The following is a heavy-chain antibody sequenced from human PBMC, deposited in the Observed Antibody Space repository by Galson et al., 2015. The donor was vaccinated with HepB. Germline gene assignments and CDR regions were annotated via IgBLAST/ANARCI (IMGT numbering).Heavy chain of an antibody. V-gene: IGHV3-7*03. Sequence: SLRLSCAASGFTFTTYWMSWVRQAPGKGLEWVANIKEGGSEKYYVDSVKGRFTISRDDARNSIYLQMNSLRAEDTAVYYCARGASGGSYYWGQGTLVTVSS. CDR3: ARGASGGSYY. CDR2: IKEGGSEK. D-gene: IGHD1-26*01. CDR1: GFTFTTYW. J-gene: IGHJ4*02.